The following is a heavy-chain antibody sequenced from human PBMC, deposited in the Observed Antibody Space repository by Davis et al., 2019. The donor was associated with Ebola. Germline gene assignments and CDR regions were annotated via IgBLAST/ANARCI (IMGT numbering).Heavy chain of an antibody. CDR3: AKNFFPSIRGAVAGDY. CDR1: GFPFSSYA. J-gene: IGHJ4*02. CDR2: ISYDGSNN. V-gene: IGHV3-30-3*01. Sequence: GESLKTPCAASGFPFSSYAMHRVRQAPGKGLEWVAAISYDGSNNYYADPVKGRFTISRYNSKNTLYLQMNSLRAKDTAVYYGAKNFFPSIRGAVAGDYWGQGTLVTVSS. D-gene: IGHD6-19*01.